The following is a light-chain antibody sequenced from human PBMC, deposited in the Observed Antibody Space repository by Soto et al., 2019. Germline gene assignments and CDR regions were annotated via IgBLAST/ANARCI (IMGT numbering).Light chain of an antibody. CDR1: RSDVGGYNH. CDR2: DVS. V-gene: IGLV2-14*03. J-gene: IGLJ1*01. CDR3: SSYTTSSTYV. Sequence: QSVLTQPASVSGSPGQSITISCTGTRSDVGGYNHVSWYQQHPGKAPKLKIYDVSNRPSGVSNRFSGSKSGNTASLTISGLQAEDEADYYCSSYTTSSTYVFGTGTKVTVL.